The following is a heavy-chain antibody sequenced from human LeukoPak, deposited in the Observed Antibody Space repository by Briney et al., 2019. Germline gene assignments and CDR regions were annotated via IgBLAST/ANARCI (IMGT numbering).Heavy chain of an antibody. CDR2: INTNTGNP. CDR3: ARDRRQYFYYYMDV. Sequence: ASVNVSCKASGYTFTSYAMNWVRQAPGQGLEWMGWINTNTGNPTYAQGFTGRFVFSLDTSFTTAYLQISSLKAEDTAVYYCARDRRQYFYYYMDVWGKGTTVTVSS. J-gene: IGHJ6*03. CDR1: GYTFTSYA. V-gene: IGHV7-4-1*02.